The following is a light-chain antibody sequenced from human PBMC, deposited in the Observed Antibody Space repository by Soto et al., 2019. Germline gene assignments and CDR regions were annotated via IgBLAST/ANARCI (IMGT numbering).Light chain of an antibody. V-gene: IGKV3-11*01. Sequence: DIVLTQSPATLSVSVGDRATLSWRDSQSVSSYLAWYQQKPGQAPRLLSYDAYNRATGIPATFSGSGSGTDFTLTISSLEPEDFAVYDGQQSSNWPRITFGQGTRLEIK. CDR2: DAY. CDR3: QQSSNWPRIT. CDR1: QSVSSY. J-gene: IGKJ5*01.